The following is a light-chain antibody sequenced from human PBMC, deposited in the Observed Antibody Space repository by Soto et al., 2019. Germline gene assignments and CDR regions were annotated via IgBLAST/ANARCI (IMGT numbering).Light chain of an antibody. J-gene: IGKJ4*01. CDR3: AQGLATAFT. V-gene: IGKV2-28*01. CDR1: RNLLHSNGYYY. Sequence: EIVLTQSPLSLPVTPGEPASISCRSSRNLLHSNGYYYLDWYLQKPGQSPKLLIYLGSNRASGVPDRFSGSGSGTDFTLTISRVEAEDGGVYFCAQGLATAFTFGGRTKVEIK. CDR2: LGS.